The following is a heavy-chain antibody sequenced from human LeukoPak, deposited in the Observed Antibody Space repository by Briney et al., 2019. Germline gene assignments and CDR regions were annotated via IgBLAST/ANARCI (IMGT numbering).Heavy chain of an antibody. Sequence: ASVKVSCKASGYTFTSYGLSWVRQAPGQGLEWMGWISAYNGNTNYAQKFQGRVTMTTDTSTSTAYMELRSLRSDDTAVYYRARDRLRFLPWDWFDPWGQGTLVTVSS. CDR2: ISAYNGNT. J-gene: IGHJ5*02. D-gene: IGHD3-3*01. CDR1: GYTFTSYG. V-gene: IGHV1-18*01. CDR3: ARDRLRFLPWDWFDP.